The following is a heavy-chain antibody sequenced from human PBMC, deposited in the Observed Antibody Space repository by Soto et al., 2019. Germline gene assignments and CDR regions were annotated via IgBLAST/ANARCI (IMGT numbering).Heavy chain of an antibody. J-gene: IGHJ4*02. D-gene: IGHD3-3*01. CDR3: NRGSEYDFWSGYL. CDR2: IVPMFGTS. V-gene: IGHV1-69*06. Sequence: QARLVQSGAEVRKPGSSVKVSCKATGGTSTRYAINWVRQAPGQGLEWMGGIVPMFGTSKYAQKFQGRVTITADTSTNIAYMELRSLRSEDTAVYYCNRGSEYDFWSGYLWGQGTLVSVAS. CDR1: GGTSTRYA.